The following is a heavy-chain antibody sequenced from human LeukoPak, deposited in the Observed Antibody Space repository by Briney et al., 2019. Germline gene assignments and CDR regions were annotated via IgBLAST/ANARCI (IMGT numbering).Heavy chain of an antibody. CDR2: ISYDGSNK. Sequence: GGSLRLSCAASGFTFSSYAMHWVRQAPGKGLEWVAVISYDGSNKYYADSVKGRFTISRDNSENMLYLQMNSLRVEDAAVYYCARDPVSTGLQINSDYWGQGTLVTVSS. V-gene: IGHV3-30-3*01. J-gene: IGHJ4*02. CDR3: ARDPVSTGLQINSDY. D-gene: IGHD3-16*01. CDR1: GFTFSSYA.